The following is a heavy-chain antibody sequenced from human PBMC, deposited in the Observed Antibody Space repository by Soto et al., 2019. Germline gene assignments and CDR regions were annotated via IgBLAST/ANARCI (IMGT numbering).Heavy chain of an antibody. Sequence: QPVGSLRLSCASSVCTFNIYAMSCVRHAPGKGLEWVSTTGATGRTTYYADSVKGRFTVHRDNSKNTLDLQMSSLRAEDTAVYYCATVHNNQLSFDSLGQGTLFSGS. J-gene: IGHJ4*02. D-gene: IGHD2-2*01. V-gene: IGHV3-23*01. CDR3: ATVHNNQLSFDS. CDR2: TGATGRTT. CDR1: VCTFNIYA.